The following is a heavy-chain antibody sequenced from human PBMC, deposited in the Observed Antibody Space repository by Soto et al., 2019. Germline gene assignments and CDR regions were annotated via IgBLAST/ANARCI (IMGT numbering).Heavy chain of an antibody. J-gene: IGHJ4*02. Sequence: SETLSLTXTVSGGSISSGGYYWSWIRQHPGKGLEWIGYIYYSGSTYYNPSLKSRVTISVDTSKNQFSLKLSSVTAADTAVYYCARAHPSPVAYFDYWGQGTLVTVSS. CDR1: GGSISSGGYY. CDR3: ARAHPSPVAYFDY. CDR2: IYYSGST. V-gene: IGHV4-31*02.